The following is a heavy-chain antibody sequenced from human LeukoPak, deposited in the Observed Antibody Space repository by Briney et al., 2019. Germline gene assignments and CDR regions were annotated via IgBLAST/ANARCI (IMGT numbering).Heavy chain of an antibody. D-gene: IGHD6-19*01. J-gene: IGHJ4*02. Sequence: SETLPLTCTVSGGSMNSYYWTWIRHPAGKGLEWISRINTRGSTNYSPSLKSRVTMSVDSSKNQFSLMLNSVTAADTAVYYCARTTEPVAHAFDYWGQGTLVTVSS. CDR3: ARTTEPVAHAFDY. CDR2: INTRGST. V-gene: IGHV4-4*07. CDR1: GGSMNSYY.